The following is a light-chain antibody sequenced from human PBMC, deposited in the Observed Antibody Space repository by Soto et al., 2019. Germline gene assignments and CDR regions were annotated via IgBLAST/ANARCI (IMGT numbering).Light chain of an antibody. Sequence: QSVLTQPPSASGSPGQSVTISCTGTSSDVGGYNYVSWYQQHPGKAPKLMIYEVSKRPSGVPDRFSGSKSGNTASLTVSGLQAEDESDYYCSSSAGSTPSVSGTGTKVTPL. J-gene: IGLJ1*01. CDR2: EVS. CDR3: SSSAGSTPSV. V-gene: IGLV2-8*01. CDR1: SSDVGGYNY.